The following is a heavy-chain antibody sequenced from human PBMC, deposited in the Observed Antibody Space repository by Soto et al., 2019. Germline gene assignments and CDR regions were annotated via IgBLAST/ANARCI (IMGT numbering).Heavy chain of an antibody. V-gene: IGHV6-1*01. Sequence: SQTLSLTCAISGDSVSRKSAAWNWIRQSPSRGLEWLGRTYYRSKWYNDYAVSVKSRITINPDTSKNQFSLQLNSVTPEDTAVYYFARGGWELLSWFDPWGPGTLVTGSS. D-gene: IGHD1-26*01. CDR3: ARGGWELLSWFDP. CDR1: GDSVSRKSAA. CDR2: TYYRSKWYN. J-gene: IGHJ5*02.